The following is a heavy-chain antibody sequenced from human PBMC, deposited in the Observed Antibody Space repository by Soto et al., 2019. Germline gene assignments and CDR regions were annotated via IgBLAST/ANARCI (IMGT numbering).Heavy chain of an antibody. CDR2: IYAGGST. J-gene: IGHJ5*02. CDR3: ARTVLPMFRFDP. D-gene: IGHD3-10*02. CDR1: RFTVSNNY. V-gene: IGHV3-66*01. Sequence: ESGGGLVQPGGSLRLSCAASRFTVSNNYISWVRQAPGKGLEWVSVIYAGGSTFYADSVKGRFTISRDNSKNTLYLQMNSLRAEDTVVYYCARTVLPMFRFDPWGQGTLVTVSS.